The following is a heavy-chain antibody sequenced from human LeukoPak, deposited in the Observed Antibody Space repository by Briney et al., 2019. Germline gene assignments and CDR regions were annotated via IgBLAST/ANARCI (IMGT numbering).Heavy chain of an antibody. Sequence: ASVTVSCTASGYTFTGYYMHWVRQAPGQGLEWMGWINPNSGGAKYAQNFQGRVIMTTDTSISTAYMELSSLRSDDTAVYYCARSSPPTYYHFYYYMDVWGKGSTVTVSS. D-gene: IGHD6-13*01. CDR1: GYTFTGYY. CDR3: ARSSPPTYYHFYYYMDV. V-gene: IGHV1-2*02. J-gene: IGHJ6*03. CDR2: INPNSGGA.